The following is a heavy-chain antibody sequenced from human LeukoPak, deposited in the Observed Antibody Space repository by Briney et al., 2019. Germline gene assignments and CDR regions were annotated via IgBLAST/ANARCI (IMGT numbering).Heavy chain of an antibody. CDR1: GGTFSSYA. CDR2: IIPIFGTA. V-gene: IGHV1-69*13. D-gene: IGHD1-26*01. J-gene: IGHJ4*02. CDR3: ARGHYSGSYYFDY. Sequence: SVKVSCKASGGTFSSYAISWVRQAPGQGLEWMRGIIPIFGTANYAQKFQGRVTITADESTSTAYMELSSLRSEDTAVYYCARGHYSGSYYFDYWGQGTLVTVSS.